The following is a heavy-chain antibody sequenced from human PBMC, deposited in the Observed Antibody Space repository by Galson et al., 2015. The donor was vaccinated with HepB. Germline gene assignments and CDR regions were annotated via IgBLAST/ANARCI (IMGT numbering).Heavy chain of an antibody. CDR3: ARAIHLGGTMIVDAGFNNLRGAFDI. CDR1: GGTFSSYT. CDR2: IIPILGIA. V-gene: IGHV1-69*02. J-gene: IGHJ3*02. D-gene: IGHD3-22*01. Sequence: SVKVSCKASGGTFSSYTISWVRQAPGQGLEWMGRIIPILGIANYAQKFQGRVTITADKSTSTAYMELSSLRSEDTAVYYCARAIHLGGTMIVDAGFNNLRGAFDIWGQGTMVTVSS.